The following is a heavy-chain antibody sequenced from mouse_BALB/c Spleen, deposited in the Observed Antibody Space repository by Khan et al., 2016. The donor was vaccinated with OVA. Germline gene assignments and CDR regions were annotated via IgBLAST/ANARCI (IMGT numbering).Heavy chain of an antibody. Sequence: VQLQQSGPDLVKPGASVKMSCKASGYSFTGYYMNWVKQSHGKSLECIGRVNPNTGNTNYNQKFRGKAILIVDTSSSTAYMELRSLTSEDSAVYYCARWYDFFAYWGQGTMVTVSA. J-gene: IGHJ3*01. CDR1: GYSFTGYY. CDR2: VNPNTGNT. CDR3: ARWYDFFAY. D-gene: IGHD2-14*01. V-gene: IGHV1-26*01.